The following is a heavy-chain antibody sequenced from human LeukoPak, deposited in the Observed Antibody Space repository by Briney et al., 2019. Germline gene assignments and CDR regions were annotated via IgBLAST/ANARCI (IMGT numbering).Heavy chain of an antibody. J-gene: IGHJ4*02. CDR3: AKDLTYCGGDCRDY. CDR2: ISYDGSNK. Sequence: GRSLRLSCAASGFTFSSYGMHWVRQAPGKGLEWVAVISYDGSNKYYADSVKGRFTISRDNSKDTLYLQMNSLRAEDTAVYYCAKDLTYCGGDCRDYWGQGTLVTVSS. V-gene: IGHV3-30*18. CDR1: GFTFSSYG. D-gene: IGHD2-21*02.